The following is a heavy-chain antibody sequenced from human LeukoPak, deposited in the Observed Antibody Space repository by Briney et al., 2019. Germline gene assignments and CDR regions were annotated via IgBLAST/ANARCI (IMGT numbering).Heavy chain of an antibody. CDR2: ISAYNGNT. J-gene: IGHJ5*02. D-gene: IGHD2-2*01. CDR3: ARERVVVVPAAMVGGYNWFDP. CDR1: GYTFTSYG. Sequence: ASVKVSCKASGYTFTSYGISWVRQAPGQGLEWMGWISAYNGNTNYAQKLQGRVTMTTDTSTSTAYMELRSLRSDDTAVYYCARERVVVVPAAMVGGYNWFDPWGQGTLVTVSS. V-gene: IGHV1-18*01.